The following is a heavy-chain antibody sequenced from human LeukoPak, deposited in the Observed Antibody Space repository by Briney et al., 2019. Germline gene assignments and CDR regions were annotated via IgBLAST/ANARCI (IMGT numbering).Heavy chain of an antibody. J-gene: IGHJ4*02. V-gene: IGHV1-18*01. D-gene: IGHD3-16*01. Sequence: GASVTVSCKTSGYTFTSYGISWVRQAPGQGLEWMGWISTYNGNTKYAQKLQGRVTMTTDTSSSTAYLELRSLRSDDTAVYYCARGSYGDYWGQGTLVTVSS. CDR1: GYTFTSYG. CDR2: ISTYNGNT. CDR3: ARGSYGDY.